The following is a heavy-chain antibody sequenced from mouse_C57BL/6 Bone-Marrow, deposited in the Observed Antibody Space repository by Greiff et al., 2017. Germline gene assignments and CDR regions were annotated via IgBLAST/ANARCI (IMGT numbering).Heavy chain of an antibody. CDR3: AREGSNYVGYFDV. Sequence: QVQLQQPGAELVKPGASVKLSCKASGYTFTSYWMQWVKQRPGQGLEWIGEIDPSDSYTNYNQKFKGKATLTVDTSSSTAYMHLSSLTSEDSAVYYCAREGSNYVGYFDVWGTGTTVTVSS. D-gene: IGHD2-5*01. CDR2: IDPSDSYT. CDR1: GYTFTSYW. J-gene: IGHJ1*03. V-gene: IGHV1-50*01.